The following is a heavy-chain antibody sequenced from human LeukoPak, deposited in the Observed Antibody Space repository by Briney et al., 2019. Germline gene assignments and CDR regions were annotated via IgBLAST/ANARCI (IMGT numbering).Heavy chain of an antibody. Sequence: PGGSLRLSCAASGFTISSNWMHWVRQAPGKGLVWVSRINSDESSRNYADSVKGRFTISRDNAKNTLYLQMNSLRGEDTAVYYCAKGGRPSCYSSSGYWGQGTLVTVSS. J-gene: IGHJ4*02. D-gene: IGHD2-2*01. V-gene: IGHV3-74*01. CDR1: GFTISSNW. CDR2: INSDESSR. CDR3: AKGGRPSCYSSSGY.